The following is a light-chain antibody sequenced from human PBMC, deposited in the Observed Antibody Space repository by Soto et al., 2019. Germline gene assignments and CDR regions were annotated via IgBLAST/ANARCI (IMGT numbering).Light chain of an antibody. J-gene: IGLJ1*01. CDR3: CSYAGSYTNV. CDR2: DVS. Sequence: ALTQPRSVSGSPGQSVTISCTGTSSDVGGYNYVSWYQQHPGKAPKLMIYDVSKRPSGVPDRFSGSKSGNTASLTISGLQAEDEADYYCCSYAGSYTNVFGTGTKVTVL. CDR1: SSDVGGYNY. V-gene: IGLV2-11*01.